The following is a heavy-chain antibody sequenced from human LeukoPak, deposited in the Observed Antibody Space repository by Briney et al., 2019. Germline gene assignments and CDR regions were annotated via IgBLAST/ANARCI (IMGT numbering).Heavy chain of an antibody. V-gene: IGHV3-49*04. Sequence: GGSLRLSCTASGFTFGDYAMSWVRQAPGKGLEWVGFIRSKAYGGTTEYAASVKGRFTISRDDSKSIAYLQMNSLRAEDTAVYYCARTYSSGWNRGHLDYWGQGTLVTVSS. CDR3: ARTYSSGWNRGHLDY. CDR2: IRSKAYGGTT. D-gene: IGHD6-19*01. J-gene: IGHJ4*02. CDR1: GFTFGDYA.